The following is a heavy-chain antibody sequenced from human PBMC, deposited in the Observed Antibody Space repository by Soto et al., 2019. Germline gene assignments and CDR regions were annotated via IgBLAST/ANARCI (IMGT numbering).Heavy chain of an antibody. Sequence: QVQLVESGGGVVQPGKSLRLSCAASGFTFSSYAMHRVRQAPGKGLEWVAVISYDRSNKYYADSVKGRFTISRDNSKNTLYLQMNSLRVEDTAVYYCARGITMVRGIIIDYFDYWGQGTLVTVSS. D-gene: IGHD3-10*01. CDR3: ARGITMVRGIIIDYFDY. CDR1: GFTFSSYA. J-gene: IGHJ4*02. V-gene: IGHV3-30-3*01. CDR2: ISYDRSNK.